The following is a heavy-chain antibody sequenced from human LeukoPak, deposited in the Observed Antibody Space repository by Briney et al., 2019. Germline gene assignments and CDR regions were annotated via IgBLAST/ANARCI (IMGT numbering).Heavy chain of an antibody. V-gene: IGHV3-74*01. CDR2: INSDGSRT. Sequence: GGSLRLSCAASGLTFSSHWMHWVRQGPGKGLVWVSRINSDGSRTIYADSVKGRFTISRDSAKNTLYLQMNSLRAEDTAVYYCAREVGDYYDSSGSFGYWGQGTLVTVSS. CDR3: AREVGDYYDSSGSFGY. CDR1: GLTFSSHW. D-gene: IGHD3-22*01. J-gene: IGHJ4*02.